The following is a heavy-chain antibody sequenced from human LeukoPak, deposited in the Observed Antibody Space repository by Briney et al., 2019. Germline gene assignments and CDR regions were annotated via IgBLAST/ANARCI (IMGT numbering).Heavy chain of an antibody. CDR2: INPNSGGT. Sequence: ASVKVSCKASGYTFTGYYMHWVRQAPGQGLEWMGRINPNSGGTNYAQKFQGRVTMTRDTSISTAYMELSRLRSEDTAVYYCAREFDGVFGFDYWGQGTLVTVSS. CDR3: AREFDGVFGFDY. V-gene: IGHV1-2*06. CDR1: GYTFTGYY. J-gene: IGHJ4*02. D-gene: IGHD2-8*01.